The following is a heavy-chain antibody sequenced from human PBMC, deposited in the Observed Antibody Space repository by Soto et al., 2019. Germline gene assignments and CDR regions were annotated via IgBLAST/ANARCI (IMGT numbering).Heavy chain of an antibody. J-gene: IGHJ5*02. V-gene: IGHV6-1*01. CDR1: GDSVSSNSAA. CDR3: AREVVGDFNWFDP. Sequence: SQTLSLTCAISGDSVSSNSAAWNWIRQSPSRGLEWLGRTYYRSRWFFDYALSVKGRITITPDTSKDQFSLQLSSVTPDDTAVYYCAREVVGDFNWFDPWGQGILDTVSS. CDR2: TYYRSRWFF. D-gene: IGHD2-15*01.